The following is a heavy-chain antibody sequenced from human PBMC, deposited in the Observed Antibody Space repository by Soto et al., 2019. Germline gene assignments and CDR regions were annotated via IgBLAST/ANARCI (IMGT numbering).Heavy chain of an antibody. CDR3: AKDIAGGYSGYDSFTSLHY. Sequence: EVQLVESGGGLVQPGRSLRLSCAASGFTFDDYAMHWVRQAPGKGLEWVSGISWNSGSIGYADSVKGRFTISRDNAKNSLYLQMNSLRAEDTALYYCAKDIAGGYSGYDSFTSLHYWGQGTLVTVSS. D-gene: IGHD5-12*01. CDR1: GFTFDDYA. CDR2: ISWNSGSI. J-gene: IGHJ4*02. V-gene: IGHV3-9*01.